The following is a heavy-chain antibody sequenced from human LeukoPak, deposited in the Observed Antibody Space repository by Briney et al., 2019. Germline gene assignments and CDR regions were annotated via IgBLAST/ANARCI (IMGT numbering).Heavy chain of an antibody. CDR1: GFTVSSNY. D-gene: IGHD3-3*02. CDR3: ARGPLSDAFDI. CDR2: IYSGGST. V-gene: IGHV3-66*01. J-gene: IGHJ3*02. Sequence: QPGGSLRLSCAASGFTVSSNYMSWVRQAPGKGLEWVSVIYSGGSTYYADFVKGRFTISRDNSKNTLYLQMNSLRAEDTAVYYCARGPLSDAFDIWAKGQWSPSLQ.